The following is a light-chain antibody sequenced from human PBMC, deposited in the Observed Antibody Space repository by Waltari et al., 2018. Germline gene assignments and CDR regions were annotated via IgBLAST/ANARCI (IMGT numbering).Light chain of an antibody. CDR3: LQDYSYPLA. J-gene: IGKJ1*01. V-gene: IGKV1-6*01. Sequence: AIQMTQSPSSLSASVGDRVTITCRASQAIRNDLGCYQQKPGKAPKLLIYPASSLQSGVPSRFSGSGSGTDFTLTISSLQPEDFATYYCLQDYSYPLAFGQGTRVEIK. CDR1: QAIRND. CDR2: PAS.